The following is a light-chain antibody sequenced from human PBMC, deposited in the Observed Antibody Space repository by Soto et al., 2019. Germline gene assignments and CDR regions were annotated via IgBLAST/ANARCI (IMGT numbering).Light chain of an antibody. CDR1: ISHVGGYHH. Sequence: QCLLTQPASVSGSPGQSITISCTGTISHVGGYHHVSWYRQHPGKAPKLMIYEVRNRPSGVSNRFSGPKSGNTASLTISGLQAEDEADYYCSSYTRSSTLIFGIGTKVTVL. V-gene: IGLV2-14*01. CDR2: EVR. J-gene: IGLJ1*01. CDR3: SSYTRSSTLI.